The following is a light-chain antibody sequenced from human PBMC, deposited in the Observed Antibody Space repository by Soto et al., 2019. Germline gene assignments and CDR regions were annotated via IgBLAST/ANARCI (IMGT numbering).Light chain of an antibody. CDR3: AAWDDSLNVV. CDR2: SNN. V-gene: IGLV1-44*01. Sequence: SVLTQPPSASGTPGQMVTISCSGSSSNIGSNTVDWYQQLPGTAPKLLIYSNNQRPSGVPDRFSGSKSGTSASLAISGLQSEDEADYYCAAWDDSLNVVFGGGTKVTVL. J-gene: IGLJ2*01. CDR1: SSNIGSNT.